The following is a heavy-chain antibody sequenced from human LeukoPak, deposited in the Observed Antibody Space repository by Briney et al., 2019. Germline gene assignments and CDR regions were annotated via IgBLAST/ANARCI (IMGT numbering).Heavy chain of an antibody. CDR2: VYYSGST. D-gene: IGHD2/OR15-2a*01. V-gene: IGHV4-59*02. CDR3: ARSHSMGSTDY. Sequence: PSETLSLTCVVSGGSVSGYYWGWIRQPPGRGLEWIGYVYYSGSTNYNPSFKSRITISVDTSRNQFSLQLSSVTAADTAVYYCARSHSMGSTDYWGQGTLVTVSS. J-gene: IGHJ4*02. CDR1: GGSVSGYY.